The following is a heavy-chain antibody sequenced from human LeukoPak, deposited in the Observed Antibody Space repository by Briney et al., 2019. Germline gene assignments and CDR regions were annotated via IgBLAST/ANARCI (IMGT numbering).Heavy chain of an antibody. CDR1: GFSFSTYN. D-gene: IGHD6-6*01. J-gene: IGHJ4*02. V-gene: IGHV3-21*01. CDR2: ITSGSSYI. Sequence: GGSLRLSCAASGFSFSTYNMNWVRQAPGQRLEWVSSITSGSSYIYYADSVKGRFTISRDNAKNSLYLQMNSLRAEDTAVYYCARGSSWGYWGQGTLVTVSS. CDR3: ARGSSWGY.